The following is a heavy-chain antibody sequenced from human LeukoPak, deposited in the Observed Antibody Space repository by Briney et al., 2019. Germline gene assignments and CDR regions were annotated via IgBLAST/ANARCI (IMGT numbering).Heavy chain of an antibody. V-gene: IGHV3-11*04. D-gene: IGHD2-8*01. CDR1: GFKFSDYY. CDR2: ISSSGGTR. J-gene: IGHJ4*02. CDR3: ARAYCSNGICYPYADY. Sequence: GGSLRLSCVASGFKFSDYYMSWIRQAPGKGLEWISYISSSGGTRYYADSVKGRFTTSKDNAKNSLYLQMNSLRADDTAVYYCARAYCSNGICYPYADYWGQGALVTVSS.